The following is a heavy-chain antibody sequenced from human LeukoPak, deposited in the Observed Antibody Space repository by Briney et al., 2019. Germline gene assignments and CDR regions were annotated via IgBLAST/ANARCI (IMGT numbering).Heavy chain of an antibody. V-gene: IGHV3-23*01. CDR1: GFTFGVFG. CDR3: AKDAGPQQLVFFDS. CDR2: ISADGSNI. Sequence: GGSLRLSCTATGFTFGVFGMAWVRQAPGQGLEWVSTISADGSNIHQADSVKGRFTISRGNSVGTLYLQMNSLRAEDTAIYYCAKDAGPQQLVFFDSWGQGTLVAVSS. J-gene: IGHJ4*02. D-gene: IGHD6-6*01.